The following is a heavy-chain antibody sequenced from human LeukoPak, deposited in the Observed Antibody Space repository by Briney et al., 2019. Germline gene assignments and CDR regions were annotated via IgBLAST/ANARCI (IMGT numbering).Heavy chain of an antibody. Sequence: PSETLSLTCAVYGGSFSGYYWSWIRQPPGKGLEWIGKINHSGSTNYNPSLKSRVTISVDTSKNQFSLKLSSVTAADTAVYYCARGFIVGATSYYYYYMDVWGKGTTVTVSS. CDR3: ARGFIVGATSYYYYYMDV. V-gene: IGHV4-34*01. J-gene: IGHJ6*03. CDR1: GGSFSGYY. CDR2: INHSGST. D-gene: IGHD1-26*01.